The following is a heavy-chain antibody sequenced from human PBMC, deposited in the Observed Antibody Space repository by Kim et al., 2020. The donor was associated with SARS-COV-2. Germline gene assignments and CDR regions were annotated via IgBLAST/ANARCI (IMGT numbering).Heavy chain of an antibody. CDR2: ST. V-gene: IGHV4-39*01. J-gene: IGHJ4*02. Sequence: STCYTPSLKSRVTLSVDTSNNQFSLKLSSVTAADTAVYYCARHIYYYDSSDWGQGTLVTVSS. CDR3: ARHIYYYDSSD. D-gene: IGHD3-22*01.